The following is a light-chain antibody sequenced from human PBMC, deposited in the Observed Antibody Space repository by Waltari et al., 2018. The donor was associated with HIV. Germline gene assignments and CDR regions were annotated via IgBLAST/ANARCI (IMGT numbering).Light chain of an antibody. J-gene: IGKJ1*01. V-gene: IGKV3-15*01. CDR1: QSISSN. Sequence: EIVMTQSPATLSVSPGERATLSCRASQSISSNFAWYQQKPGQAPRLLVYGANTRATGVPAKFSGSGSGTEFTLTISSLQSEDFAIYYCQHYNNWPPWTFGQGTKVEIK. CDR2: GAN. CDR3: QHYNNWPPWT.